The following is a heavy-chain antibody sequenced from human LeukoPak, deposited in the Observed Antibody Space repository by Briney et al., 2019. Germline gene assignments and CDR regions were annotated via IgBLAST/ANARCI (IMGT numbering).Heavy chain of an antibody. CDR3: ASLGSAGPFDY. J-gene: IGHJ4*02. Sequence: PGGSLRLSCAASGLTFSDYYMSFIRQAPGKGLEWVSYISSSGSTIYYADSVKGRFTISRDNAQNSLYLQMNSLRAEDTAVYYCASLGSAGPFDYWGQGTLVTVSS. D-gene: IGHD3-16*01. V-gene: IGHV3-11*01. CDR2: ISSSGSTI. CDR1: GLTFSDYY.